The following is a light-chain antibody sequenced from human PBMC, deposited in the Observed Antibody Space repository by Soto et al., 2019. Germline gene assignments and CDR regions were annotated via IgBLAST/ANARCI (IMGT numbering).Light chain of an antibody. Sequence: EIVLTQSPATLSLSPGEIATLSCRASQSISSHLSWYQQKPGRAPRLLMYDASNRATGIPARFSGSGSGTDLTLTISSLEPEDFAVYYCQQRPNWPLTFGGGTKVEIK. J-gene: IGKJ4*01. CDR3: QQRPNWPLT. CDR1: QSISSH. CDR2: DAS. V-gene: IGKV3-11*01.